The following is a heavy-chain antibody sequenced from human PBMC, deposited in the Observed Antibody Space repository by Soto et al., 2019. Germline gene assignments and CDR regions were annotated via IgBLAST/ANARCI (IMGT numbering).Heavy chain of an antibody. D-gene: IGHD1-1*01. J-gene: IGHJ4*02. CDR1: GYAFPTYV. CDR3: ARGRYGDY. CDR2: ISAHNGNT. Sequence: QVHLVQSGAEVKKPGASVKVSCKVSGYAFPTYVITWVRQAPGQALEWMGWISAHNGNTNYAQKLQGRVTVTRDTSTSTAYMELRSLRSDDTAVYYCARGRYGDYWGQGALVTVSS. V-gene: IGHV1-18*01.